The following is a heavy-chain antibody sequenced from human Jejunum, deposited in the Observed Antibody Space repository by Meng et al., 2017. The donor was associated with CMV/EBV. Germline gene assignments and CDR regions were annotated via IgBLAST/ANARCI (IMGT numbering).Heavy chain of an antibody. CDR1: GFTFSSFT. V-gene: IGHV3-30-3*01. J-gene: IGHJ5*02. CDR3: AKGAFSAAA. Sequence: SCAASGFTFSSFTMHWVRQAPGKGLEWVAFISYDGSSQYYADSVKGRYTISRDNSKNTLYLQMNSLRAEDTAVYYCAKGAFSAAAWGQGTLVTVSS. CDR2: ISYDGSSQ. D-gene: IGHD6-25*01.